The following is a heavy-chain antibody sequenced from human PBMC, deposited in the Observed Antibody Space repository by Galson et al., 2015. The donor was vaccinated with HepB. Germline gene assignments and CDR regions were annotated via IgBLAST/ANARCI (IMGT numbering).Heavy chain of an antibody. V-gene: IGHV3-23*01. CDR1: GFTFSSYA. Sequence: SLRLSCAASGFTFSSYAMSWVRQAPGEGLEWVSAISGSGGSTYYADSVKGRFTISRDNSKNTLYLQMNSLRAEDTAVYYCARFGITMVRGVIKAKRLGYYGMDVWGQGTTVTVSS. J-gene: IGHJ6*02. CDR3: ARFGITMVRGVIKAKRLGYYGMDV. CDR2: ISGSGGST. D-gene: IGHD3-10*01.